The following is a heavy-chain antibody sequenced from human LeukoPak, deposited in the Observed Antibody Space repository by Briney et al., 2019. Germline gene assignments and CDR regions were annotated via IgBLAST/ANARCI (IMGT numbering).Heavy chain of an antibody. CDR1: GFTFSSYA. J-gene: IGHJ4*02. CDR2: IDSDGSST. CDR3: ARVFMVPTYYDSWSGYQTYLDY. V-gene: IGHV3-74*01. Sequence: QPGRSLRLSCAASGFTFSSYAMNWVRQAPGKGLVWVSRIDSDGSSTIYADSVKGRFTVSRDNAKNSLYLQMNSLRAEDTAVYYCARVFMVPTYYDSWSGYQTYLDYWGQGTLVTVSS. D-gene: IGHD3-3*01.